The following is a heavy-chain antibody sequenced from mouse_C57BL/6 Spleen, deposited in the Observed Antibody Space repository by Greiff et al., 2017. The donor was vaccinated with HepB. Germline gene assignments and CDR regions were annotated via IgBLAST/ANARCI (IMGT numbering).Heavy chain of an antibody. Sequence: QVQLQQSGAELVKPGASVKISCKASGYAFSSYWMNWVKQRPGKGLEWIGQIYPGDGDTNYNGKFKGKATLTADKSSSTASEDSAVYCCASKGWDWYFDVWGTGTTVTVSS. CDR1: GYAFSSYW. D-gene: IGHD1-3*01. V-gene: IGHV1-80*01. CDR2: IYPGDGDT. CDR3: ASKGWDWYFDV. J-gene: IGHJ1*03.